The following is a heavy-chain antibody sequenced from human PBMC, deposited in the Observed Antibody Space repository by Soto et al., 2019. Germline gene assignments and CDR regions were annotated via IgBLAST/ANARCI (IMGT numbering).Heavy chain of an antibody. Sequence: ASVKVSCKVSGYTLTELSMHWVRQAPGKGLEWMGGFDPEDGETIYAQKFQGRVTMTEDTSTDTAYMELSSPRSEDTAVYYCATSVAVLLWFGRGGMDVWGKGTTVTVSS. V-gene: IGHV1-24*01. CDR1: GYTLTELS. D-gene: IGHD3-10*01. J-gene: IGHJ6*03. CDR3: ATSVAVLLWFGRGGMDV. CDR2: FDPEDGET.